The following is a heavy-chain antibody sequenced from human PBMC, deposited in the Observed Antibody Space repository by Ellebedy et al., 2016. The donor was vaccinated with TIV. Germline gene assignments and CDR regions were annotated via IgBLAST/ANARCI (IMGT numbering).Heavy chain of an antibody. D-gene: IGHD2-21*01. CDR2: ISGSGGST. CDR1: GFTFSSYA. V-gene: IGHV3-23*01. CDR3: AKDQGYCGGDCCPGEAFDI. Sequence: GESLKISXAASGFTFSSYAMSWVRQAPGKGLEWVSAISGSGGSTYYADSVKGRFTISRDNSKNTLYLQMNSLRAEDTAVYYCAKDQGYCGGDCCPGEAFDIWGQGTMVTVSS. J-gene: IGHJ3*02.